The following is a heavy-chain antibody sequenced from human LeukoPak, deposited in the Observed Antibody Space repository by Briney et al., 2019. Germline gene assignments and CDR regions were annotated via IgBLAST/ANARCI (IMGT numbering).Heavy chain of an antibody. CDR1: GFTFSSYA. CDR3: TRVGYIDEGIDY. D-gene: IGHD5-24*01. J-gene: IGHJ4*02. V-gene: IGHV3-23*01. CDR2: ISDSSGST. Sequence: AGGSLRLSCAASGFTFSSYAMSWVRQAPGKGLEWVSAISDSSGSTYYADSVKGRFTISRDNAKNSLYLQMNSLRAEDTAIYYCTRVGYIDEGIDYWGQGTLVTVSS.